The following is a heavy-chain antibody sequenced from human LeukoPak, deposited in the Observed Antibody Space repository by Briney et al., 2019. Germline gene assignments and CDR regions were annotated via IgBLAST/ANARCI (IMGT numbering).Heavy chain of an antibody. CDR2: ISGSGGST. V-gene: IGHV3-23*01. CDR1: GFTFSSYG. CDR3: AKTDSSRFYYYYMDV. D-gene: IGHD6-13*01. J-gene: IGHJ6*03. Sequence: PGGSLRLSCAASGFTFSSYGMSWVRQAPGKGLEWVSAISGSGGSTYYADSVKGRFTISRDNSKNTLYLQMNSLRAEDTAVYYCAKTDSSRFYYYYMDVWGKGTTVTISS.